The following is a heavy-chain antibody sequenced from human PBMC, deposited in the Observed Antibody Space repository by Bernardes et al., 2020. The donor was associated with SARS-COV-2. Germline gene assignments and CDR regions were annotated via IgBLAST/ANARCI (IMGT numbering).Heavy chain of an antibody. V-gene: IGHV1-18*01. Sequence: SVKVSCKASGYTFTSYGISWVRQAPGQGLEWMGWISAYNGNTNYAQKLQGRVTMTTDTSTSTAYMELRSLRSDDTAVYYCASGGVRYFDWLFEANYYYGMDVWGQGTTVTVSS. CDR2: ISAYNGNT. CDR1: GYTFTSYG. J-gene: IGHJ6*02. CDR3: ASGGVRYFDWLFEANYYYGMDV. D-gene: IGHD3-9*01.